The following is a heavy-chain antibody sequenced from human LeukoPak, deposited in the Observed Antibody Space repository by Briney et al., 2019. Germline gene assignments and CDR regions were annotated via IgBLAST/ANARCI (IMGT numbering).Heavy chain of an antibody. CDR1: GYTFTSYA. D-gene: IGHD6-13*01. CDR3: AREGGSSSSWYGGPYYFDY. Sequence: ASVKVSCKASGYTFTSYAMNWVRQAPGQGLEWMGWINTNTGNPTYAQGFTGRFVFSLDTSVSTAYLQISSLKAEDTAVYYCAREGGSSSSWYGGPYYFDYWGQGTLVTVS. CDR2: INTNTGNP. V-gene: IGHV7-4-1*02. J-gene: IGHJ4*02.